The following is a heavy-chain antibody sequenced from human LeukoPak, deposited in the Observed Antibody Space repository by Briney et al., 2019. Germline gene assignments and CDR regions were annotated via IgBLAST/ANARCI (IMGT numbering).Heavy chain of an antibody. CDR2: INSDGNIT. CDR3: ARDAVDTANAV. D-gene: IGHD5-18*01. V-gene: IGHV3-74*01. CDR1: GFTFTTYW. J-gene: IGHJ6*02. Sequence: PGGSLRLSCAASGFTFTTYWMHWVRQAPGKGLVWVSHINSDGNITSYADSVKGRFTISRDNAKNTLYLQTNSLRAEDTAVYYCARDAVDTANAVWGQGTTVTVSS.